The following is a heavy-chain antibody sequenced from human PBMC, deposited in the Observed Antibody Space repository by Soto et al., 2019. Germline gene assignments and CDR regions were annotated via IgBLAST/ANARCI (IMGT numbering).Heavy chain of an antibody. CDR2: IYYSGST. CDR1: GGSISSYY. V-gene: IGHV4-59*01. J-gene: IGHJ6*02. CDR3: ARALLGYCSGGSCYGRGAYYYYGMDV. Sequence: KPSETLSLTCTVSGGSISSYYWSWIRQPPGKGLEWIGYIYYSGSTNYNPSLKGRVTISVDTSKNQFSLKLSSVTAADTAVYYCARALLGYCSGGSCYGRGAYYYYGMDVWGQGTTVTVSS. D-gene: IGHD2-15*01.